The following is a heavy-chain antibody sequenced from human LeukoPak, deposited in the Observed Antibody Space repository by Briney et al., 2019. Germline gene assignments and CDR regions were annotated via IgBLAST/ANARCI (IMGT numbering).Heavy chain of an antibody. V-gene: IGHV4-39*02. D-gene: IGHD2-2*01. Sequence: PSETLSLTCTVSGGSISSSSYYWGWIRQPPGKGLEWIGTLYYSGSTYYNPSLKSRVTISVDTSKNHFSLKLNSVTAADTAVYYCARGRDIVVPAHDAFDIWGQGTMVTVSS. J-gene: IGHJ3*02. CDR3: ARGRDIVVPAHDAFDI. CDR2: LYYSGST. CDR1: GGSISSSSYY.